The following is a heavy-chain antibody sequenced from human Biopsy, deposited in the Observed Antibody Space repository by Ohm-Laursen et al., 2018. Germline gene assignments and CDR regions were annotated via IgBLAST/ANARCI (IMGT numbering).Heavy chain of an antibody. CDR1: GGSIISYY. D-gene: IGHD3-3*01. V-gene: IGHV4-59*01. CDR3: ARTPRDSFWSGSYKRGLWFDP. CDR2: VYNGGIT. J-gene: IGHJ5*02. Sequence: GTLSLTCSVSGGSIISYYWTWIRQPPGQGLEWTGHVYNGGITNYNPSLKSRVTISKDKSKNQFSLQVNSVTAADTAVYYCARTPRDSFWSGSYKRGLWFDPWGQGTLVIVSS.